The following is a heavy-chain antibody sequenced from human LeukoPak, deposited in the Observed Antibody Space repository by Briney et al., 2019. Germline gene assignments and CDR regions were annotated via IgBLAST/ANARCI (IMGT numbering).Heavy chain of an antibody. V-gene: IGHV4-59*01. CDR2: IYYSGST. CDR1: GGSISSYY. J-gene: IGHJ6*02. CDR3: ARGSNYYGMDV. Sequence: SETLSLTCTVSGGSISSYYWSWIRQPPGKGLEWSGYIYYSGSTNYNPSLKSRVTISVDTSKNQFSLKLSSVTAADTAVYYCARGSNYYGMDVWGQGTTVTVSS.